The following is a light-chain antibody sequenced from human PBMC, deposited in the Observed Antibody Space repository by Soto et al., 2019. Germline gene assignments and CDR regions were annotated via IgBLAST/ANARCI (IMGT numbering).Light chain of an antibody. CDR1: SSDVRSYNL. Sequence: QSALTQPASVSGSPGQSITISCTGTSSDVRSYNLVSWYQHHPGKAPKLMIFEVSKRPSGVSNRFSGSKSGNTASLTISGLQAEDAAEYYCCSYAGTYVFGTGTKLTVL. J-gene: IGLJ1*01. CDR3: CSYAGTYV. V-gene: IGLV2-23*02. CDR2: EVS.